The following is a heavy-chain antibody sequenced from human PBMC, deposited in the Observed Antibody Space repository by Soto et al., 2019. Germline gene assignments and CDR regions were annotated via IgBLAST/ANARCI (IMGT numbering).Heavy chain of an antibody. J-gene: IGHJ6*02. CDR1: GYSFNSYW. Sequence: GESLKISCKGSGYSFNSYWIGWVRQMPGKGLEWMGIIYPGDSDTRYSPSFQGQVTISADKSISTAYLQWSSLKASDTAMYYCAAASGHYYYYYGMDVWGQGTTVTVSS. CDR2: IYPGDSDT. CDR3: AAASGHYYYYYGMDV. V-gene: IGHV5-51*01. D-gene: IGHD6-25*01.